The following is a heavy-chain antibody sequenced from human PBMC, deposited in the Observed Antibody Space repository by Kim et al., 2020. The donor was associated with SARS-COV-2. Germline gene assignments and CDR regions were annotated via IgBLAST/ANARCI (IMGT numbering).Heavy chain of an antibody. CDR3: ARYPHAYYYGSGGYSYGMGV. J-gene: IGHJ6*02. D-gene: IGHD3-10*01. V-gene: IGHV3-7*03. CDR2: IKQDGSEK. Sequence: GGSLRLSCAASGFTFSSYWMSWVRQAPGKGLEWVANIKQDGSEKYYVDSVKGRFTISRDNAKNSLYLQMNSLRAEDTAVYYCARYPHAYYYGSGGYSYGMGVWGQGTKVTVSS. CDR1: GFTFSSYW.